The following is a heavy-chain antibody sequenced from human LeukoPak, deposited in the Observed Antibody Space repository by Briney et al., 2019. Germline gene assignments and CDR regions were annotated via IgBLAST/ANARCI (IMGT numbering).Heavy chain of an antibody. Sequence: ASVKVSCKASGYTFTGYYMHWVRQAPGQGLEWMGRINPNSGGTNYAQKFQGRVTMTRDTSISTAYMELSRLRSDDTAVYYCARDLTDYYDSSGFGYWGQGTLVTVSS. CDR3: ARDLTDYYDSSGFGY. CDR1: GYTFTGYY. D-gene: IGHD3-22*01. V-gene: IGHV1-2*06. J-gene: IGHJ4*02. CDR2: INPNSGGT.